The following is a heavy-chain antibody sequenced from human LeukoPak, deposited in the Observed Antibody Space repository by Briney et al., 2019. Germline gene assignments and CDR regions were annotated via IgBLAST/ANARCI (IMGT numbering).Heavy chain of an antibody. D-gene: IGHD5-24*01. J-gene: IGHJ4*02. CDR3: AKAVQRWLQSIDY. CDR2: ISGSGGST. CDR1: GFTFSSYW. V-gene: IGHV3-23*01. Sequence: PGGSLRLSCAASGFTFSSYWMSWVRQAPGKGLEWVSAISGSGGSTYYADSVKGRFTTSRDNSKNTLYLQMNSLRAEDTAVYYCAKAVQRWLQSIDYWGQGTLVTVSS.